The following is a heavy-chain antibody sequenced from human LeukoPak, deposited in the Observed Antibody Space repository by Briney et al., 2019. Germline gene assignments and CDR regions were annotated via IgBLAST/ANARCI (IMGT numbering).Heavy chain of an antibody. V-gene: IGHV3-43*02. CDR1: GFTFDDYA. Sequence: PGGSLRLSCAASGFTFDDYAMHWVRQATGKGLEWVSLISGDGGSTYYADSVKGRFTISRDNSKNSLYLQMNSLRTEDTALYYCAEAVEQQPFDYWGQGTLVTVSS. CDR2: ISGDGGST. D-gene: IGHD6-13*01. CDR3: AEAVEQQPFDY. J-gene: IGHJ4*02.